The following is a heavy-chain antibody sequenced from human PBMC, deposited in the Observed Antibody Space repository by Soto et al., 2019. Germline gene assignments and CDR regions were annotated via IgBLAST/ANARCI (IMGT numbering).Heavy chain of an antibody. CDR1: GYTFTSYD. J-gene: IGHJ6*03. CDR3: ARAGDIVVVPAAMGGLNYYYYYMAV. D-gene: IGHD2-2*01. Sequence: ASVKVSCKASGYTFTSYDINWVRLATGQGLEWMGWMNPNSGNTGYAQKFQGRVTMTRNTSISTAYMELSSLRSEDTAVYYCARAGDIVVVPAAMGGLNYYYYYMAVWGKGTTVTVSS. CDR2: MNPNSGNT. V-gene: IGHV1-8*01.